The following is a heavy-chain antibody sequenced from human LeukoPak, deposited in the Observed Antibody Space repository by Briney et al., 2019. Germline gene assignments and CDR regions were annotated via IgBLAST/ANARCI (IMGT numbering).Heavy chain of an antibody. V-gene: IGHV3-23*01. CDR3: AKDQYCSSAGCYSPYFFDY. CDR1: GFTFSDYA. D-gene: IGHD2-2*01. J-gene: IGHJ4*02. CDR2: FSGSGRDT. Sequence: PGGSLRLSCAASGFTFSDYAMSWVRQAPGKGLEWVSGFSGSGRDTYYAVSVKGRFTISRDNSKNTLYLQMNSLRVEDTAIYYCAKDQYCSSAGCYSPYFFDYWGQGTLVTVSS.